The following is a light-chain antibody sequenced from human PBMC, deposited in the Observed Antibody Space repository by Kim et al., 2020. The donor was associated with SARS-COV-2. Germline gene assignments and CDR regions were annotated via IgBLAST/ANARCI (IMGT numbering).Light chain of an antibody. Sequence: PGEGATHSCWASHSVGINVARYQQTPGQAPRLLIYDAAIRATGIPDRFSGSGSGTDFTLTISSLEAEDFAIYYCQQRSSWPPALTFGGGTKVDIK. CDR3: QQRSSWPPALT. CDR2: DAA. V-gene: IGKV3-11*01. CDR1: HSVGIN. J-gene: IGKJ4*01.